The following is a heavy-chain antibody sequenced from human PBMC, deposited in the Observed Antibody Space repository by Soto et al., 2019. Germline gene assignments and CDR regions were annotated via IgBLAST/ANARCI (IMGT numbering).Heavy chain of an antibody. CDR1: GFTFSSYA. D-gene: IGHD6-19*01. CDR2: ISGSGGGT. V-gene: IGHV3-23*01. Sequence: EVQLLESGGGLVQPGGSLRLSCAASGFTFSSYAMSWVRQAPGKGLEWVSAISGSGGGTYYADSVKDRFTISRDNSKNTLYLQMNSLRAEDTAVYYCAQDSNGWSYPAGGWNYWGQGTLVTVSS. CDR3: AQDSNGWSYPAGGWNY. J-gene: IGHJ4*02.